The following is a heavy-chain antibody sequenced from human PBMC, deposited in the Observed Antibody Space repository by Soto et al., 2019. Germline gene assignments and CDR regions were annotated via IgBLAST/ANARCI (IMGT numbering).Heavy chain of an antibody. CDR2: IYDSGST. V-gene: IGHV4-31*03. CDR3: ARSSRSYFDY. CDR1: GGSISRSGYF. J-gene: IGHJ4*02. Sequence: QVQLQESGPGLVKPSQTLSLTCTVSGGSISRSGYFWSWIRQHPGKGLEWIGYIYDSGSTYYNPSLKSRVSLAVDTSKKQFSLNLTSVTAADTAMYYCARSSRSYFDYWGQGTLVTVSS.